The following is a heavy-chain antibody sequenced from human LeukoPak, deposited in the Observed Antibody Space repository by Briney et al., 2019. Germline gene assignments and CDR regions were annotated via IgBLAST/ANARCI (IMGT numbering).Heavy chain of an antibody. V-gene: IGHV4-4*07. D-gene: IGHD5-24*01. CDR1: GGSISSYY. Sequence: SSETLSLTCTVSGGSISSYYWSWIRQPAGKGLEWIGRIYTSGTTNYNPSLKSRVIMSVDTSKNRFFLKLSSVTAADTAVYFCARSKKMEMSDYYIMDLWGQGTTVTVSS. CDR2: IYTSGTT. J-gene: IGHJ6*02. CDR3: ARSKKMEMSDYYIMDL.